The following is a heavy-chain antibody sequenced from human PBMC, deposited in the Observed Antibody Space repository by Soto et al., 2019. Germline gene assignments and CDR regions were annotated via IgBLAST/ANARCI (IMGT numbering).Heavy chain of an antibody. J-gene: IGHJ4*02. D-gene: IGHD6-19*01. CDR3: ARGLRQWLVYYFDY. CDR1: DGSVRSGSYY. CDR2: IYYSGST. V-gene: IGHV4-61*01. Sequence: SETQSLTCTVSDGSVRSGSYYWSWIKQPPGKGLEWIGYIYYSGSTNYNPSLKSRVTISVDTSKNQFSLKLSSVTAADTAVYYCARGLRQWLVYYFDYWGQGTLVTVSS.